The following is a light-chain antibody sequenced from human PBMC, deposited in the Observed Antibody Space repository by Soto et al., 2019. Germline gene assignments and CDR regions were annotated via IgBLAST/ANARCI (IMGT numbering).Light chain of an antibody. CDR1: QSVSSN. Sequence: DIVMTQSPVTLSVSPGERATLSCRASQSVSSNLAWYQQRPGQSLRLLFCGASTRATGIPARFSGSGSGTDFTLTISGLQSEDFAVYYCQQSNKWPYTFGQGTKLE. CDR2: GAS. J-gene: IGKJ2*01. CDR3: QQSNKWPYT. V-gene: IGKV3-15*01.